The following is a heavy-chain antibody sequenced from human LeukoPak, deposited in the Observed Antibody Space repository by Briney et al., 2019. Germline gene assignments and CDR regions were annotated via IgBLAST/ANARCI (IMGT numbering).Heavy chain of an antibody. J-gene: IGHJ4*02. CDR1: GVTFSSYS. CDR2: ISSSSSYI. D-gene: IGHD3-22*01. Sequence: GGSLRLSCAAAGVTFSSYSMNWVRQAPGKGLEWVSSISSSSSYIYYADSVKGRFTISRDNAKNSLYLQMNSLRAEDTAVYYCARDDLIDRIEWGQGTLVTVSS. CDR3: ARDDLIDRIE. V-gene: IGHV3-21*01.